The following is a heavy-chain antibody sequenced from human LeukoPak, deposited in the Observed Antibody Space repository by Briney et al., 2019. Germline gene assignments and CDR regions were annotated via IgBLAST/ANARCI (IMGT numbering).Heavy chain of an antibody. J-gene: IGHJ6*02. V-gene: IGHV1-69*01. CDR3: ARDSRLRARGVITGYYYYGMDV. CDR1: GGTFSSYA. Sequence: ASVKVSCKASGGTFSSYAISWVRQAPGQGLEWMGGIIPIFGTANYAQKFQGRVTITADESTSTAYMELSSLRSEDTAVYYCARDSRLRARGVITGYYYYGMDVWGQGTTVTVSS. D-gene: IGHD3-10*01. CDR2: IIPIFGTA.